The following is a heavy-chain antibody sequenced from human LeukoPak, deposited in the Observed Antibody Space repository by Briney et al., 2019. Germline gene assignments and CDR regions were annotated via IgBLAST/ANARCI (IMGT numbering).Heavy chain of an antibody. CDR2: INHSGST. V-gene: IGHV4-34*01. J-gene: IGHJ4*02. CDR3: ARDISREYYFDY. Sequence: SETLSLTCAVYGGSFSGYYWSWIRQPPGKGLEWIGEINHSGSTNYNPSLKSRATISGDTSKNQFSLKLSSVTAADTAVYYCARDISREYYFDYWGQGTLVTVSS. D-gene: IGHD3-10*01. CDR1: GGSFSGYY.